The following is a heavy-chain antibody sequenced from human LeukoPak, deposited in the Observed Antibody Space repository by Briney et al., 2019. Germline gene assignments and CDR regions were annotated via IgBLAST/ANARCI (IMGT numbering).Heavy chain of an antibody. CDR1: GGSISSGSYY. V-gene: IGHV4-61*02. Sequence: SETLSLTCTVSGGSISSGSYYWSWIRQPARKGLEWIGRIYTTGSTNYNPSLKSRVTISVDTSKNQFSLKLSSVTAADTAVYYCARKTYCSSTSCSVSNYYYYYMDVWGKGTTVTISS. D-gene: IGHD2-2*01. CDR3: ARKTYCSSTSCSVSNYYYYYMDV. J-gene: IGHJ6*03. CDR2: IYTTGST.